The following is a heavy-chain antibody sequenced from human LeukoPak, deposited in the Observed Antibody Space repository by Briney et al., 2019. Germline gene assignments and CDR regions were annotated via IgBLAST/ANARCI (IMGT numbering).Heavy chain of an antibody. D-gene: IGHD5-18*01. V-gene: IGHV4-39*01. J-gene: IGHJ5*02. CDR3: LRLGSWLQPHYGFGP. Sequence: SETLSLTCSVSGGSISSSNYYWGWVRQPPGKGLEWIGNIYYSGSTYYNPSLKSRVTISVDMSKNQFSLRLISVTAADTAVYYCLRLGSWLQPHYGFGPWGQGILVTVSS. CDR2: IYYSGST. CDR1: GGSISSSNYY.